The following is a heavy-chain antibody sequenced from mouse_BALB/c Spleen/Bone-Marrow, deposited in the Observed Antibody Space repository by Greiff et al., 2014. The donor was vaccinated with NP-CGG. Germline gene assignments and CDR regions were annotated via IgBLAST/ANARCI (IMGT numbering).Heavy chain of an antibody. CDR3: ARSHYPYYFDY. J-gene: IGHJ2*01. Sequence: VQLQQSGPGLVAPSQSPSITCTVSGFSLTSYGVHWVRQPPGKGLEWLGVIWADGSTNYNSALMSRLSISKDNSKSQVFLKMNSLQTDDTAMYYCARSHYPYYFDYWGQGTTLTVSS. CDR1: GFSLTSYG. V-gene: IGHV2-9*02. D-gene: IGHD1-2*01. CDR2: IWADGST.